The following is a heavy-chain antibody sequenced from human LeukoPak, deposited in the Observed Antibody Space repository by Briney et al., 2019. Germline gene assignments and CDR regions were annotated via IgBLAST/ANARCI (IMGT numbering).Heavy chain of an antibody. CDR2: ISGSGART. J-gene: IGHJ4*02. D-gene: IGHD3-22*01. V-gene: IGHV3-23*01. Sequence: GGSLRLSCAASGFTVSGNYMSWVRQAPGKGLEWVSVISGSGARTSYADSVKGRFTVSRDNSKNTLYLQMNSLRAEDTAVYFCAEGGAPSYYDGSGDAYFDYWGQGTLVTVSS. CDR1: GFTVSGNY. CDR3: AEGGAPSYYDGSGDAYFDY.